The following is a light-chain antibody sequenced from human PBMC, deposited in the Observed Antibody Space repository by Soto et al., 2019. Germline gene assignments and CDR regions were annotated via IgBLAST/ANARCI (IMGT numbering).Light chain of an antibody. CDR3: QQYNSYHT. V-gene: IGKV1-5*01. CDR2: HAS. CDR1: QSISTW. J-gene: IGKJ2*01. Sequence: DIQMTQSPSTLSASVGDRVTITCRASQSISTWLAWYQQRPGKAPKLLIYHASNLESGVPSRFSGIGTGTEFTLTISSLQPDDFATYYCQQYNSYHTFGQGTKLEMK.